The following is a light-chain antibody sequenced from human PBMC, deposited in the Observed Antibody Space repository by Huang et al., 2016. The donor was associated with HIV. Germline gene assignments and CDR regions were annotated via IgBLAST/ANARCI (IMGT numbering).Light chain of an antibody. V-gene: IGKV3-15*01. J-gene: IGKJ1*01. CDR3: QQYSNWPPWT. Sequence: IVMTQSPATLSVSPGERATPSCTASQSVSSSLAWYQQIPGQAPRLLIYGASTRATGIPARFSGSGSGTEFTLTITSLQSEDFAVYYCQQYSNWPPWTFGQGTKVEVK. CDR1: QSVSSS. CDR2: GAS.